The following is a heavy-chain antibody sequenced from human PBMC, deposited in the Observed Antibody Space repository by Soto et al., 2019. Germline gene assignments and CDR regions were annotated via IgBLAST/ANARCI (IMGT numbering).Heavy chain of an antibody. D-gene: IGHD4-17*01. V-gene: IGHV3-23*01. Sequence: PGWSLRLSCASSVFTFRNYAMTWARQAPGKGLEWVSSLLRSGSSAYYADSVRGRFTISSDTSANSLYLQMDNLRAEDTAIYYCAKDAISGDGIWLMDSWGQGTVVTVS. CDR1: VFTFRNYA. CDR2: LLRSGSSA. CDR3: AKDAISGDGIWLMDS. J-gene: IGHJ5*02.